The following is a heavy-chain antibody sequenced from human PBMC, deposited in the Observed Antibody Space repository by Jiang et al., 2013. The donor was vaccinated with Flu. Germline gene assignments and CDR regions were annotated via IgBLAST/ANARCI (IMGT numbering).Heavy chain of an antibody. D-gene: IGHD3-3*01. CDR1: SGSISSHY. V-gene: IGHV4-59*11. J-gene: IGHJ6*02. Sequence: LLKPSETLSLTCTVSSGSISSHYWSWIRQPPGKGLEWIGYIHNSGTTNYNPSLKSRVTISIDTSTNQFSLKLSSVTAADTAVYYCARGLRVHRGYDFWSGYPGRYYGMDVWGQGTTVTVSS. CDR2: IHNSGTT. CDR3: ARGLRVHRGYDFWSGYPGRYYGMDV.